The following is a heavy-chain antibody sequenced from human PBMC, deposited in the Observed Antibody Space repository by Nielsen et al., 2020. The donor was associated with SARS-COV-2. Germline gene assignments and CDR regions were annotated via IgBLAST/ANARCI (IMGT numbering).Heavy chain of an antibody. Sequence: GGSLRLSCAASGFTFSCYAMSWVRQAPGKGLEWVSAISGSGGSTYYADSVKGRFTISRANSKNTLYLQMNSLRAEDTAVYYCAKDAFIVVVPAAIEVYYYGMDVWGQGTTVTVSS. V-gene: IGHV3-23*01. CDR1: GFTFSCYA. D-gene: IGHD2-2*02. CDR2: ISGSGGST. CDR3: AKDAFIVVVPAAIEVYYYGMDV. J-gene: IGHJ6*02.